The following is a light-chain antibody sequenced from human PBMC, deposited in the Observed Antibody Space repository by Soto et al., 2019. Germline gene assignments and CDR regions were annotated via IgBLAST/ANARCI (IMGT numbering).Light chain of an antibody. J-gene: IGKJ1*01. CDR1: QSVSSN. V-gene: IGKV3-20*01. CDR3: QQYGSSGT. Sequence: DIEMTQSPATLSVSPGEIATLSFRASQSVSSNLAWYQQKPGQAPRLLIYGASNRATGIPDRFSGSGSGTDFTLTISRLEPEDFAVYYCQQYGSSGTFGQGTKVDIK. CDR2: GAS.